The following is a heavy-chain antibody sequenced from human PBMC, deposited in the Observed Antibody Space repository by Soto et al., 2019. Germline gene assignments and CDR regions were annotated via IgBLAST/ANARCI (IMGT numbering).Heavy chain of an antibody. Sequence: QVQLVQSGAEVKKPGSSVKVSCKASGGTFSSYAISWVRQAPGQGLEWMGGIIPIFGTANYAQKFQGRVTITADESTSTAYMELSSLRSEDTAVYYCAREPYYGSGSYPHYYYGMDVWGQGTTVTVSS. CDR1: GGTFSSYA. V-gene: IGHV1-69*01. CDR2: IIPIFGTA. CDR3: AREPYYGSGSYPHYYYGMDV. D-gene: IGHD3-10*01. J-gene: IGHJ6*02.